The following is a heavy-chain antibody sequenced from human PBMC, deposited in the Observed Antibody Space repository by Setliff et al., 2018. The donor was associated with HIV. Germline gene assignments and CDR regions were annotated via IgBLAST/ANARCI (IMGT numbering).Heavy chain of an antibody. CDR1: GGSISSGTYY. D-gene: IGHD3-22*01. CDR3: ARVYYGDLEY. CDR2: LYTSGST. V-gene: IGHV4-61*09. J-gene: IGHJ4*02. Sequence: SETLSLTCTVSGGSISSGTYYWSWIRQPAGKALEWIGHLYTSGSTNYNPSLKSRVTISADTSKNQFSLNLSSVTAADTAVYFCARVYYGDLEYWGQGTLVTVSS.